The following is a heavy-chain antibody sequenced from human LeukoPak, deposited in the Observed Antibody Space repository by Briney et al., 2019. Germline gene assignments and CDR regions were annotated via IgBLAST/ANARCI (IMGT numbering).Heavy chain of an antibody. D-gene: IGHD6-19*01. V-gene: IGHV3-48*03. Sequence: PGGSLRLSCAASGFTFSNYEMNWVRQAPGKGLEWVSYISNSGSTIYYADSVKGRFTISRDNAKNSLYLQMKSLRAEDTALYYCARDSDYYSSGWSPWDYWGQGTLVTVSS. CDR1: GFTFSNYE. CDR2: ISNSGSTI. J-gene: IGHJ4*02. CDR3: ARDSDYYSSGWSPWDY.